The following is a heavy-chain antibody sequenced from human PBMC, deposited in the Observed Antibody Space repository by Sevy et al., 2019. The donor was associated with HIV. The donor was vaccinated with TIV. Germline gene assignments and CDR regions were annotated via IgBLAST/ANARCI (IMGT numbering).Heavy chain of an antibody. J-gene: IGHJ3*02. CDR3: AKWSMGEARWLQLGAFDI. Sequence: GGSLRLSCAASGFTFSSYGMHWVRQAPGKGLEWVAVISYDGSNKYYGDSVKGRFTISRDNSKNTLYLQMNSLRAEDTAVYYCAKWSMGEARWLQLGAFDIWGQGTMVTVSS. CDR1: GFTFSSYG. CDR2: ISYDGSNK. V-gene: IGHV3-30*18. D-gene: IGHD5-12*01.